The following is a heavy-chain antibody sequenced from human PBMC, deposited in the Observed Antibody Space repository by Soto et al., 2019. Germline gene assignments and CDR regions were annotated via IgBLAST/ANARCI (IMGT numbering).Heavy chain of an antibody. Sequence: ASVKVSCKASGYTFTSYGISWVRQAPGQGLEWMGWISAYNGNTNYAQKLQGRVTMTTDTSTSKAYMELRSLRSDDTAVYYCARDRPGYDFWSGYYGNYYYGMDVWGQGTTVTVSS. D-gene: IGHD3-3*01. CDR1: GYTFTSYG. V-gene: IGHV1-18*01. J-gene: IGHJ6*02. CDR3: ARDRPGYDFWSGYYGNYYYGMDV. CDR2: ISAYNGNT.